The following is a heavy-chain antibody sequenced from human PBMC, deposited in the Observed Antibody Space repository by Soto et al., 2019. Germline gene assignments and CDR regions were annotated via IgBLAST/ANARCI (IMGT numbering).Heavy chain of an antibody. CDR1: GFNFKKFA. D-gene: IGHD1-26*01. V-gene: IGHV3-23*01. J-gene: IGHJ4*02. CDR2: ISLCGGST. Sequence: EVQLLESGGGVLQPGGSLRLSCVASGFNFKKFAMSWVRQASGEGLEWVSGISLCGGSTSYADSVTGRFSIARDDSTNTLSRQSYNLRVEDTAQYYCAKADGEHWQLAHLDTWGQGTLGTGS. CDR3: AKADGEHWQLAHLDT.